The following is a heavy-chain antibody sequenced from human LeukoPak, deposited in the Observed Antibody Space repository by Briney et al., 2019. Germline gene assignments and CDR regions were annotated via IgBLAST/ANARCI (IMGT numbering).Heavy chain of an antibody. CDR2: IYYSGST. CDR3: AKDGTFRDYLVGPNIFDY. Sequence: SETLSLTCTVSGGSISSYYWGWIRQPPGKGLVWIGSIYYSGSTYYNPSLKSRVTIAVDTSKNQFSLKRTSVTAEDTAVYYCAKDGTFRDYLVGPNIFDYWGQGTLVTVSS. J-gene: IGHJ4*02. V-gene: IGHV4-39*07. D-gene: IGHD2/OR15-2a*01. CDR1: GGSISSYY.